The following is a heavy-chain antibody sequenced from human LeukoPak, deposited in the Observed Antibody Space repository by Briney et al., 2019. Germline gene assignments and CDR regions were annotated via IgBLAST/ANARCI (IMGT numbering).Heavy chain of an antibody. CDR2: INHSGST. Sequence: SETLSLTCVVYGESFSGYYWSWIRQPPGKGLEWIGEINHSGSTNYNPSLKSRVTISVDTSKNQFSLKLSSVTAADTAVYYCARRERSYYYDSSGYKPRRGTGAFDIWGQGTMVTVSS. D-gene: IGHD3-22*01. CDR1: GESFSGYY. CDR3: ARRERSYYYDSSGYKPRRGTGAFDI. J-gene: IGHJ3*02. V-gene: IGHV4-34*01.